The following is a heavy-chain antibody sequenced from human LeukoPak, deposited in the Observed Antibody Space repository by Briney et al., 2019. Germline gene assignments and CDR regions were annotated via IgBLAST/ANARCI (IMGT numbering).Heavy chain of an antibody. CDR3: ARSTLRPHYYDSSGYFSAFDI. V-gene: IGHV4-34*01. J-gene: IGHJ3*02. Sequence: SETLSLTCAVYGGSFSGYYWSWIRQPPGKGLEWIGEINHSGSTNYNPSPKSRVTISVDTSKNQFSLKLSSVTAADTAVYYCARSTLRPHYYDSSGYFSAFDIWGQGTMVTVSS. CDR2: INHSGST. CDR1: GGSFSGYY. D-gene: IGHD3-22*01.